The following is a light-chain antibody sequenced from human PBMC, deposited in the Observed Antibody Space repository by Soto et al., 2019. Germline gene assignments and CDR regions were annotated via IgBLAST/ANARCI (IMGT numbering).Light chain of an antibody. CDR1: QSVSSN. CDR3: QQYGSSQT. V-gene: IGKV3-20*01. CDR2: GAS. Sequence: EDVLTQSPATLSVSPGERATLSCRASQSVSSNLAWYQQKPGQAPRLLIYGASSRATGIPDRLSGSGSGTDFTLTISRPDPEDFAVYYCQQYGSSQTFGQGTKVDIK. J-gene: IGKJ1*01.